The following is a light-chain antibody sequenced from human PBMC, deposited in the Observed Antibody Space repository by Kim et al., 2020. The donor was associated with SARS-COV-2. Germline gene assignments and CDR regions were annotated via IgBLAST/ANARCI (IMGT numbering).Light chain of an antibody. CDR1: ALSKQH. J-gene: IGLJ2*01. CDR2: KDS. V-gene: IGLV3-25*03. CDR3: QSADSSSPWI. Sequence: SYELTQAPSVSVSPGQMARITCSGDALSKQHIYWYQQRPGQAPVLVMYKDSERPSGIPERFSGSSAGTTVTLTISAVQAEDEADYYCQSADSSSPWIFGGGTQLTVL.